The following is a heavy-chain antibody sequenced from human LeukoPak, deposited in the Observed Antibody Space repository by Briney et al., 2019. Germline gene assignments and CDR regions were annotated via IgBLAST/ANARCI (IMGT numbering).Heavy chain of an antibody. CDR2: INHSGST. Sequence: SETLSLTCAVYGGSFSGYYWSWIRQPPGKGLEWIGEINHSGSTNYNPSLKSRVTMSVDTSKNQFSLKLSSVTAADTAVYYCARDVIIAAAGMDNWFDPWGQGTLVTVSS. D-gene: IGHD6-13*01. V-gene: IGHV4-34*01. J-gene: IGHJ5*02. CDR3: ARDVIIAAAGMDNWFDP. CDR1: GGSFSGYY.